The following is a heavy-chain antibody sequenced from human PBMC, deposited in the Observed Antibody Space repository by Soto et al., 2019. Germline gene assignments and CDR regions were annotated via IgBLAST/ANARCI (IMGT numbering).Heavy chain of an antibody. J-gene: IGHJ6*02. V-gene: IGHV3-30*18. CDR1: GVTFRSYD. D-gene: IGHD6-13*01. CDR2: ISFDESNQ. CDR3: AKPIVAAGYYGMDV. Sequence: PVGSLRLSWAASGVTFRSYDMHWVRQAPGKGLGWVAVISFDESNQHYADSVKGRFTISRDDSKNKVFLQMNSLRADDTAVYYCAKPIVAAGYYGMDVWGQGSTITVSS.